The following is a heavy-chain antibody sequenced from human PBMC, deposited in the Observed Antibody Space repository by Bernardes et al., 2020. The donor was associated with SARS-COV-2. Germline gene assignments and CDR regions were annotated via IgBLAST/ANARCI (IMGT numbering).Heavy chain of an antibody. J-gene: IGHJ6*02. D-gene: IGHD7-27*01. CDR2: IDLSGGST. V-gene: IGHV1-46*01. Sequence: ASVKVSCQASGYTFTTYYIHWVRQAPGQGLEWMGLIDLSGGSTTLAQKFQGRVTMTRDTSTSTVYMDLSSLRSEDTAVYYRARDLIWVPLYYYGMDVWGQGTTVTVS. CDR3: ARDLIWVPLYYYGMDV. CDR1: GYTFTTYY.